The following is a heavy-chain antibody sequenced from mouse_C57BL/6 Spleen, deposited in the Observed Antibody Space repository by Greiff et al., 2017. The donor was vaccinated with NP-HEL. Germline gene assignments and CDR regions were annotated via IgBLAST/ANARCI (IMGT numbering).Heavy chain of an antibody. V-gene: IGHV5-4*01. Sequence: EVQLVESGGGLVKPGGSLKLSCAASGFTFSSYAMSWVRQTPEKRLEWVATISDGGSYTYYPDNVKGRFTISRDNAKNNLYLQMSHLKSEDTAMYYCARAYYYGSSYGYYFDYWGQGTTLTVSS. J-gene: IGHJ2*01. D-gene: IGHD1-1*01. CDR2: ISDGGSYT. CDR3: ARAYYYGSSYGYYFDY. CDR1: GFTFSSYA.